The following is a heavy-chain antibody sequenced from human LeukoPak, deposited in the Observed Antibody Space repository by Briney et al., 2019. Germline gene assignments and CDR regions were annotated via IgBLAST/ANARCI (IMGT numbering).Heavy chain of an antibody. CDR3: ARDPIPHLNTRPRVGWYFDL. CDR1: GGSISSSSYY. D-gene: IGHD1-1*01. J-gene: IGHJ2*01. CDR2: IYYSGST. Sequence: PSETLSLTCTVSGGSISSSSYYWGWIRQPPGKGLEWIGSIYYSGSTYYNPSLKSRVTISVDTSKNQFSLKLSSVTAADTAVYYCARDPIPHLNTRPRVGWYFDLWGRGTLVTVSS. V-gene: IGHV4-39*07.